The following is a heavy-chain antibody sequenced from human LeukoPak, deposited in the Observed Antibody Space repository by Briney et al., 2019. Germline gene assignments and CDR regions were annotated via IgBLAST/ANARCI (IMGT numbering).Heavy chain of an antibody. CDR3: ARGASTVVSPPFDY. CDR1: GGSISSSSYY. D-gene: IGHD4-23*01. V-gene: IGHV4-39*01. Sequence: PSETLSLTCTVSGGSISSSSYYWGWIRQPPGKGLEWIGSIYYSGSTYYNPSLKSRVTISVDTSKNQFSLKLSSVTAADTAVYYCARGASTVVSPPFDYWGQGTLVTVSS. J-gene: IGHJ4*02. CDR2: IYYSGST.